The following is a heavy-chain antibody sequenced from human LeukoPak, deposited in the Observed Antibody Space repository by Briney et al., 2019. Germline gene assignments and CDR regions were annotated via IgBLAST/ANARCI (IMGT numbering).Heavy chain of an antibody. D-gene: IGHD6-13*01. CDR3: ARGPSSWYYFDY. CDR2: INPNSGGT. Sequence: ASVKVSCKASGYTFTGYYMHWVRQAPGQGLEWVGWINPNSGGTNYAQKFQGRVTMTRDTSISTAYMELSRLRSDDTAVYYCARGPSSWYYFDYWGQGTLVTVSS. CDR1: GYTFTGYY. J-gene: IGHJ4*02. V-gene: IGHV1-2*02.